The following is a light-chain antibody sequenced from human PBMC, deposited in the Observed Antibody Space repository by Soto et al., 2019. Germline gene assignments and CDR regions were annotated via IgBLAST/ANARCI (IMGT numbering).Light chain of an antibody. CDR3: QQYGGSSWT. J-gene: IGKJ1*01. V-gene: IGKV3-20*01. CDR2: GAS. CDR1: QSVDTN. Sequence: EIVMTQSPATLSVSPGERATLSCRASQSVDTNLAWYQQRRGQAPRLLIYGASSRATGIPDRFSGSGSGTDFTLTISRLEPEDFAVYYCQQYGGSSWTFGQGTKV.